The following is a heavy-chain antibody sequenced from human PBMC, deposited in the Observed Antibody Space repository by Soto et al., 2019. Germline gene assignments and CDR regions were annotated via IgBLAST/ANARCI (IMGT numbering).Heavy chain of an antibody. CDR3: ARDYYYGSGSYYDFDY. CDR2: ISAYNGNT. J-gene: IGHJ4*02. D-gene: IGHD3-10*01. Sequence: QVPLVQSGAEVKKPGASVKVSCKASGYTFTSYGITGVRQAPGPGLEWMGWISAYNGNTHYAQKLQGRVTMTTDTSTSTAYMELMSLRSDDTAVYYCARDYYYGSGSYYDFDYWGQGNLFTFSS. CDR1: GYTFTSYG. V-gene: IGHV1-18*01.